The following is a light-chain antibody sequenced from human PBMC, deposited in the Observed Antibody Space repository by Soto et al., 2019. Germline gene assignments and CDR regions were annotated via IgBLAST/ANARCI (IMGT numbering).Light chain of an antibody. J-gene: IGKJ2*01. Sequence: EIVMTQSPATLSVFPGERATLSCRASQSISTNLAWYQQKPGQAHRLLIYGASARATGIPARFSGSGSGTDFTLTISSLQSEDFAVYYCHQYNNWPPYTFGQGTKLEIK. V-gene: IGKV3-15*01. CDR2: GAS. CDR3: HQYNNWPPYT. CDR1: QSISTN.